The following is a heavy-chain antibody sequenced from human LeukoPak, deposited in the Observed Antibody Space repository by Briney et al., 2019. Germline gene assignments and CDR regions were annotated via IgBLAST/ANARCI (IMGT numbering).Heavy chain of an antibody. J-gene: IGHJ4*02. CDR3: TSHSSFSILGN. Sequence: GGSLRLSCVASGFPFSNAWMSWVRQAPGKGLEWVGRIKSKIDGGTIDYAAPVKGRFTISRDDSKNTVYLQMNSLKTEDTGVYYCTSHSSFSILGNWGQGALVTVSS. CDR2: IKSKIDGGTI. D-gene: IGHD2-21*01. CDR1: GFPFSNAW. V-gene: IGHV3-15*01.